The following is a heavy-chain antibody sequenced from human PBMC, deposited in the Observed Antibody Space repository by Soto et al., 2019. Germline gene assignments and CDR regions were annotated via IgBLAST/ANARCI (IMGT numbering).Heavy chain of an antibody. J-gene: IGHJ3*02. V-gene: IGHV4-30-2*01. D-gene: IGHD2-15*01. Sequence: SETLSLTCAVSGGSISSGGYSWSWIRQPPGKGLEWIGYIYHSGSTYYNPSLKSRVTISVDRSKNQFSLKLSSVTAADTAVYYCARTVGYCSGGSCYWYAFDIWGQGTLVTVSS. CDR2: IYHSGST. CDR3: ARTVGYCSGGSCYWYAFDI. CDR1: GGSISSGGYS.